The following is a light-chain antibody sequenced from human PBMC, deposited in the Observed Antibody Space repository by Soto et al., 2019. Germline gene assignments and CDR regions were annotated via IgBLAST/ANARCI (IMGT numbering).Light chain of an antibody. J-gene: IGKJ1*01. V-gene: IGKV4-1*01. CDR2: WAS. Sequence: DVVMTQSPDSLAVSLGERASINCKSSQSVLYSGSNKNYIAWYQQKPGQPPRLLIYWASTRESGVPDRFSGSGSGTHFTLTISSLQAEDVAVYYCQQYYSSPPWTFGQGTKVEIQ. CDR1: QSVLYSGSNKNY. CDR3: QQYYSSPPWT.